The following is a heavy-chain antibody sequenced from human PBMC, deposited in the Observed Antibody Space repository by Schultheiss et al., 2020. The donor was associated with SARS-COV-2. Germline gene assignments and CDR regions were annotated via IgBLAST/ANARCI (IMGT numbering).Heavy chain of an antibody. CDR2: IYYSGST. V-gene: IGHV4-31*03. CDR1: GGSISSDSYY. D-gene: IGHD1-7*01. J-gene: IGHJ4*02. Sequence: SETLSLTCTVSGGSISSDSYYWSWIRQPAGKGLEWIEYIYYSGSTYYNPSLKSRVTISVDTSKNQFSLKLSSVTAADTAVYYCAREPGTGWQVFDYWGQGTLVTVSS. CDR3: AREPGTGWQVFDY.